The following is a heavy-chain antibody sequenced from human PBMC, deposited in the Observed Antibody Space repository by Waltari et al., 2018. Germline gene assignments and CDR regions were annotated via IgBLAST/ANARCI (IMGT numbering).Heavy chain of an antibody. V-gene: IGHV4-39*01. D-gene: IGHD6-6*01. J-gene: IGHJ4*02. CDR1: GGPISSSSYY. CDR3: ARSLPYSSSSAGDY. CDR2: IYYSGST. Sequence: QLQLQESGPGLVKPSETLSLTCTVSGGPISSSSYYLGWIRQPPGKGLEWMGSIYYSGSTYYNPSLKSRVTISVDTSKNQFSLKLSSVTAADTAVYYCARSLPYSSSSAGDYWGQGTLVTVSS.